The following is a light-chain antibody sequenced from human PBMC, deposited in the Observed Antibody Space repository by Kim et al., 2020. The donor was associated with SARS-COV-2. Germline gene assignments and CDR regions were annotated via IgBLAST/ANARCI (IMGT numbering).Light chain of an antibody. CDR3: QKDNSAPPLT. CDR1: QDISNY. Sequence: SVEDSVTSTCRANQDISNYLAWYQQKPAKVPKLLIYAASALQSGFPSRFSGSGSGTDFTLTISSLQPEDVATYYCQKDNSAPPLTFGGGTKVDIK. CDR2: AAS. V-gene: IGKV1-27*01. J-gene: IGKJ4*01.